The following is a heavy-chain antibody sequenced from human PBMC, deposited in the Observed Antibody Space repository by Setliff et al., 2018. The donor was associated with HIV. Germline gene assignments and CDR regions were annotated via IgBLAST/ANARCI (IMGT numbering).Heavy chain of an antibody. CDR2: IYSGGETQ. Sequence: PGGSLRLSCTASGFAFKHYAMSWVRKAPKKGPQWVAIIYSGGETQYDADSVKGRFTVSRDNARNTVYLQMDNLRPEDTAMYHCVKGGDTVTTTYFDFWGPGSLVTVSS. D-gene: IGHD4-17*01. J-gene: IGHJ4*02. CDR3: VKGGDTVTTTYFDF. V-gene: IGHV3-23*03. CDR1: GFAFKHYA.